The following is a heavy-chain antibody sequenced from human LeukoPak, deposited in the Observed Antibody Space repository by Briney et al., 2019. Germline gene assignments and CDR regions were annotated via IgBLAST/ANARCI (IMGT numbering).Heavy chain of an antibody. Sequence: GGSLRLSCAPSGFTFSGYWMTWVRQAPGKGLEWVANINQDGSEKYYEDSVKGRFTISRDNAKNSLYLQMNSLRAEDTAVYYCARDNSLYGMDVWGQGTTVTVSS. CDR1: GFTFSGYW. CDR3: ARDNSLYGMDV. J-gene: IGHJ6*02. V-gene: IGHV3-7*05. CDR2: INQDGSEK. D-gene: IGHD2/OR15-2a*01.